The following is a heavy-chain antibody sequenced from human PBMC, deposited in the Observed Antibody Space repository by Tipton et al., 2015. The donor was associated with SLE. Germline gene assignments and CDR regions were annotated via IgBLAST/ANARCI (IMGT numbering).Heavy chain of an antibody. CDR3: ATLDASGSYPFDY. CDR1: GFTWSDHY. CDR2: TKNKANRYTT. J-gene: IGHJ4*02. V-gene: IGHV3-72*01. Sequence: SLRLSCAASGFTWSDHYMDCVRQAPGKGLEWVGRTKNKANRYTTDYAASVRGRFAISRDDSENSVYLQMNSLKIEDTAVYYCATLDASGSYPFDYWGQGTRVTVSS. D-gene: IGHD3-10*01.